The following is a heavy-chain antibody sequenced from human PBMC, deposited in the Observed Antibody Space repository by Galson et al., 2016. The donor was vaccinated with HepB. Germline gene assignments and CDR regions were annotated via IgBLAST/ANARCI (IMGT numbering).Heavy chain of an antibody. Sequence: SLRLSCAASGFTSSNYWMSWVRQAPGKGLEWLSEIDGADGGDGITHYTDSVKGRFAISRANSKNALYLQMNSLRADGTALYYCVRMGHCPAYGVCFNNYFHWWGHGTLVTVS. CDR3: VRMGHCPAYGVCFNNYFHW. D-gene: IGHD2-8*01. J-gene: IGHJ4*01. CDR2: IDGADGGDGIT. CDR1: GFTSSNYW. V-gene: IGHV3-23*03.